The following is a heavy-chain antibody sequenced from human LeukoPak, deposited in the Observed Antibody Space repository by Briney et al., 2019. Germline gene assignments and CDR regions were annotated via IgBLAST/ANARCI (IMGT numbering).Heavy chain of an antibody. CDR3: ARQGGPMTVVVKVASDI. Sequence: GASVKVSCKASGYTLTDYYMHWVRQAPGQGLEWMGWINPKSGGTNHAQRFQGRVTMTRDTSISTAYMELSSLGSDDTAVYYCARQGGPMTVVVKVASDIWGQGTMVTVSS. J-gene: IGHJ3*02. V-gene: IGHV1-2*02. CDR1: GYTLTDYY. D-gene: IGHD3-22*01. CDR2: INPKSGGT.